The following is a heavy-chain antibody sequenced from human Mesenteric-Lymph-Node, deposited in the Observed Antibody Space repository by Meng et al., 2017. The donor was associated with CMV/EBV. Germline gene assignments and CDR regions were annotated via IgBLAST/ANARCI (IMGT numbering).Heavy chain of an antibody. V-gene: IGHV3-23*01. CDR3: AKAYGGFWYFDL. D-gene: IGHD5-12*01. CDR2: ITGSGGIT. Sequence: SCAASGFTFSSYGMSWVRQAPGKGLEWVSSITGSGGITFYADSVKGRLTISRDNSENTLYLQMNGLRAEDTAVYYCAKAYGGFWYFDLWGRGTLVTVSS. J-gene: IGHJ2*01. CDR1: GFTFSSYG.